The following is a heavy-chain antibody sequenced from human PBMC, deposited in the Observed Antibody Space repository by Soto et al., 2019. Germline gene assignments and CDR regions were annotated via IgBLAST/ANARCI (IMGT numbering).Heavy chain of an antibody. CDR3: ASATGGYCSGGSCYYYYGMDV. D-gene: IGHD2-15*01. V-gene: IGHV3-7*01. CDR2: IKQDGSEK. J-gene: IGHJ6*02. CDR1: GFTFSSYL. Sequence: ETLSLSCAASGFTFSSYLMSWVRQSPGKGLEWVANIKQDGSEKYYVDSVKGRFTISRDNAKNSLYLQMNSLRAEDTAVYYCASATGGYCSGGSCYYYYGMDVWGQGTTVTVSS.